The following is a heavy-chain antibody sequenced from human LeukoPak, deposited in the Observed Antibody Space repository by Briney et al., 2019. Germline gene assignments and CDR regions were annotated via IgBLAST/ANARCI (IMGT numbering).Heavy chain of an antibody. CDR2: ISGSGDNT. CDR3: ASWVPDRGFDY. V-gene: IGHV3-23*01. D-gene: IGHD3-10*01. CDR1: GFTFSSYA. Sequence: GGSLRLSCAASGFTFSSYAMSWVRQAPGKGLEWVSGISGSGDNTYYADSVKGRFTISRDNSKKTLYLQMNSLRADDTAVYYCASWVPDRGFDYWGQGTLVTVSS. J-gene: IGHJ4*02.